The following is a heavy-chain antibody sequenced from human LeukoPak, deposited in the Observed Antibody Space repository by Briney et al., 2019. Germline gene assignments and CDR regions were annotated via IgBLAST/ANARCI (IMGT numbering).Heavy chain of an antibody. CDR3: GRLTYSGHNVFDI. CDR1: GFTFSSYS. J-gene: IGHJ3*02. Sequence: NPGGSLRLSCAASGFTFSSYSMNWVRQAPGKGLEWVSSISSSSSYTYYADSVKGRFTISRDNSKNTLYLQMSSLRAEDTAVFYCGRLTYSGHNVFDIWGRGTMVTVSS. V-gene: IGHV3-21*04. D-gene: IGHD2-21*01. CDR2: ISSSSSYT.